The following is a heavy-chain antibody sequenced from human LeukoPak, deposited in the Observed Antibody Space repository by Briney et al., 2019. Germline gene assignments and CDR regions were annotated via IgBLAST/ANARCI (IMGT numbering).Heavy chain of an antibody. Sequence: GESLKISCKGSGYSFTNYWIAWVRQMPGKGLEWMGIIYPGDSDTRYSPSFQGQVTISADKSISTAYLQWSSLKASGTAMYYCARLETAAGTFVADAFDIWGQGTMVTVSS. CDR3: ARLETAAGTFVADAFDI. V-gene: IGHV5-51*01. J-gene: IGHJ3*02. D-gene: IGHD6-13*01. CDR1: GYSFTNYW. CDR2: IYPGDSDT.